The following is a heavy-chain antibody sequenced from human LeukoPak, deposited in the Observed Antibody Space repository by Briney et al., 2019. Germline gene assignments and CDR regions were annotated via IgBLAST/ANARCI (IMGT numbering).Heavy chain of an antibody. CDR2: IYPGDSDT. Sequence: GESLKISCKGSGYSFTSYWIGWVRQMPGKGLEWMGIIYPGDSDTRYSPSFQGQVTISADKSISTAYLQWSSLKASDTAMYYCARSPLYEDSYCSSTHCYMAPNWFDPWGQGTLVTVSS. CDR3: ARSPLYEDSYCSSTHCYMAPNWFDP. D-gene: IGHD2-2*02. J-gene: IGHJ5*02. V-gene: IGHV5-51*01. CDR1: GYSFTSYW.